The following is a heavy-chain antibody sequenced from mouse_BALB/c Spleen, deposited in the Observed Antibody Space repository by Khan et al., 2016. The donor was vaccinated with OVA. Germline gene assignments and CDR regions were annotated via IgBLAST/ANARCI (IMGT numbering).Heavy chain of an antibody. Sequence: EVQLQESGPGLVKPSQSLSLTCTVTGYSITSGYGWNWNRQSPGNKLEWMGYISYSGSTNYNPSLKSRISITRDTSTNQFFLQLNSLTTEDTATYYCARTARIEYWGQGTTLTVSS. CDR2: ISYSGST. J-gene: IGHJ2*01. CDR3: ARTARIEY. V-gene: IGHV3-2*02. CDR1: GYSITSGYG. D-gene: IGHD1-2*01.